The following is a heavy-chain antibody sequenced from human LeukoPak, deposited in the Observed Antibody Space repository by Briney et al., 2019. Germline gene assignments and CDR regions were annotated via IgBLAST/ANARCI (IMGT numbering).Heavy chain of an antibody. Sequence: GGSLRLSCAASGFTFSDYYMSWIRQAPGMGLEWVSYISSSSSYTNYADSVKGRFTISRDNAKNSLYLQMNSLRAEDTAVYYCARDLSDYDILTGYYHKYYFDYWGQGTLVTVSS. CDR2: ISSSSSYT. V-gene: IGHV3-11*06. CDR1: GFTFSDYY. J-gene: IGHJ4*02. D-gene: IGHD3-9*01. CDR3: ARDLSDYDILTGYYHKYYFDY.